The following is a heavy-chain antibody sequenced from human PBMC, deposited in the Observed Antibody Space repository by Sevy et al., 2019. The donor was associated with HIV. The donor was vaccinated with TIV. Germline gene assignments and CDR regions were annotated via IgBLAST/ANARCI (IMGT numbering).Heavy chain of an antibody. CDR1: GYTFTGYY. D-gene: IGHD3-3*01. Sequence: ASVKVSCKASGYTFTGYYMHWVRQAPGQGLEWMGRINPNSGGTNYAQKFQGRVTMTRDTSISTAYMELSRLRSDDTAVYYCARVRNRKVLRFLEWLPENWFDPWGQGTLVTVSS. CDR3: ARVRNRKVLRFLEWLPENWFDP. V-gene: IGHV1-2*06. CDR2: INPNSGGT. J-gene: IGHJ5*02.